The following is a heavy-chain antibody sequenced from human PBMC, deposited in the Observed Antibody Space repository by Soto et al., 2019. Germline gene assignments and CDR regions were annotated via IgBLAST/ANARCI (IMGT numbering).Heavy chain of an antibody. CDR2: IDWDDDE. Sequence: SGPTLVNPTQTLTLTCTFSGFSLSTSGMCVSWIRQPPGKALEWLARIDWDDDEYYSTSLKTRLTISKDTSKNQVVLTMTNMDPVDTATYYCARIDRFGQRSPHPDYWGQGTLVTVSS. D-gene: IGHD3-10*01. CDR1: GFSLSTSGMC. J-gene: IGHJ4*02. CDR3: ARIDRFGQRSPHPDY. V-gene: IGHV2-70*11.